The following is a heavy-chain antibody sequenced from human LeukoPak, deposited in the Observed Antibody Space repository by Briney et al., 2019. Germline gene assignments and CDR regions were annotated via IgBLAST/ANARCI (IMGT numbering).Heavy chain of an antibody. CDR2: ISGSAERM. V-gene: IGHV3-23*01. CDR3: AKRDYPSPTDFYPLFDY. J-gene: IGHJ4*02. CDR1: GFIFDNYA. D-gene: IGHD3/OR15-3a*01. Sequence: GGSLRLSCVASGFIFDNYAMAWVRQAPGKGLEWVSGISGSAERMYYADSVRGRFTISRDNSKNTLFLQLDSLRADDTAVYFCAKRDYPSPTDFYPLFDYWGQGALVTVSS.